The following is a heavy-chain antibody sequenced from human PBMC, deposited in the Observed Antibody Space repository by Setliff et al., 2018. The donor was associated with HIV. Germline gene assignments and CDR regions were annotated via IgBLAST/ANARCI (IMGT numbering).Heavy chain of an antibody. CDR3: ARVSTIKTLIVDAFDI. V-gene: IGHV1-2*06. D-gene: IGHD1-26*01. CDR1: GYTFTDFY. J-gene: IGHJ3*02. Sequence: ASVKVSCKASGYTFTDFYIHWVRQAPGQGLEWIGRINPKSGVADYLKKFQGRVTMTRDTSISTVYLELNTLTSDDTAVYFCARVSTIKTLIVDAFDIWGQGTMVTVSS. CDR2: INPKSGVA.